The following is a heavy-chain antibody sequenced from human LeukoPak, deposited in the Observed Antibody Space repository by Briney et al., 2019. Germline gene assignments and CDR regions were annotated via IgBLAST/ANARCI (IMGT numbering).Heavy chain of an antibody. D-gene: IGHD1-26*01. J-gene: IGHJ6*03. CDR3: AKQVGDHAPMDV. Sequence: GLTLRLSCAASRFTFSSYDMIWVPQAPGKGLEGVIAISGSGGSTYYTDSVNSRFTISRNKSKNTLSLQMNSLRAEDTAVYYCAKQVGDHAPMDVWGKGTTVTVSS. CDR2: ISGSGGST. CDR1: RFTFSSYD. V-gene: IGHV3-23*01.